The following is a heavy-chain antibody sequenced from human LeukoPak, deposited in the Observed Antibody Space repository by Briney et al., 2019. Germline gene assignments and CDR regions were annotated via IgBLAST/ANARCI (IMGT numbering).Heavy chain of an antibody. CDR2: ISSSSSNI. D-gene: IGHD6-19*01. Sequence: PGGSLRLSCAASGFDFSTYSIDGLRQAPGRGLEGVSYISSSSSNIYHADSVKGRFTISRHNAKNSLHLQMNSLRAEDTAVYYCARVGRSGWTVDYWGQGTLVTVSS. CDR1: GFDFSTYS. J-gene: IGHJ4*02. V-gene: IGHV3-48*04. CDR3: ARVGRSGWTVDY.